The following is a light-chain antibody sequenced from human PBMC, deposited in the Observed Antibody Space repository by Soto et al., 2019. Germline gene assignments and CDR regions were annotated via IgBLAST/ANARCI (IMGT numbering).Light chain of an antibody. V-gene: IGKV3D-20*01. CDR1: QSVSTNY. Sequence: EIVLTQSPATLSLSPGERATLSCGSSQSVSTNYLAWYQQKPGLAPRLLIYDASSRATGIPDRFSGSGSGTDFTLTISSLQSEDFAVYFCHQYNNWPRTFGQGTRLEIK. CDR2: DAS. CDR3: HQYNNWPRT. J-gene: IGKJ5*01.